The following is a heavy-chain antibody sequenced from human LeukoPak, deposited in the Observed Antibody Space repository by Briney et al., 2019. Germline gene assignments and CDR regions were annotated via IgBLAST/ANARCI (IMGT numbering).Heavy chain of an antibody. J-gene: IGHJ4*02. D-gene: IGHD2-15*01. CDR3: AKEGGGGTRYYFDY. Sequence: GGSLRLSCAASGFTFSSYAMSWVRQAPGKGLKWVSTINDNGAGTYYADSVKGRFTISRDNSKNTLYLQMNSLRAEDTAVYYCAKEGGGGTRYYFDYWGQGTLVTVSS. CDR1: GFTFSSYA. V-gene: IGHV3-23*01. CDR2: INDNGAGT.